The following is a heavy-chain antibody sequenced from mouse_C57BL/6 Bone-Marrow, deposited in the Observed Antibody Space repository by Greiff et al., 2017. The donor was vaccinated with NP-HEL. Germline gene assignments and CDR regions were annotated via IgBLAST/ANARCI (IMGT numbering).Heavy chain of an antibody. Sequence: VQLKESGAELVRPGASVKLSCTASGFNIKDDYMHWVKQRPEQGLEWIGWIDPENGDTEYASKFQGKATITADTSSNTAYLQLSSLTSEDTAVYYCTLYYSNYDVDYWGQGTTLTVSS. CDR1: GFNIKDDY. D-gene: IGHD2-5*01. V-gene: IGHV14-4*01. J-gene: IGHJ2*01. CDR3: TLYYSNYDVDY. CDR2: IDPENGDT.